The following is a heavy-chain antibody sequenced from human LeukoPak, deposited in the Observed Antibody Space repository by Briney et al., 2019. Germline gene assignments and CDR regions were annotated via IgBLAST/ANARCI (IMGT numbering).Heavy chain of an antibody. CDR3: AKDLRFVYSSGGGY. Sequence: GGSLRLSCPASGFTFSSYWMSWVRQAPGKGLEWVANIKQDGSEKYYVDSVKGRFTISRDNAKNSLYLQMNSLRAEDTAVYYCAKDLRFVYSSGGGYWGQGTLVTVSS. CDR1: GFTFSSYW. D-gene: IGHD6-19*01. CDR2: IKQDGSEK. J-gene: IGHJ4*02. V-gene: IGHV3-7*01.